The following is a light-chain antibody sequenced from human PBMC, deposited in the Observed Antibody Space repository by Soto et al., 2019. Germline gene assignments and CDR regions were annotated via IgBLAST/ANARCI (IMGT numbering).Light chain of an antibody. CDR3: LQHNVSPFS. V-gene: IGKV1-17*01. Sequence: DIQMTQSPSSLSASVGDRVTITCRASQDIRTDLGWYQQIPGKAPRRLISAASSLQSGVPSRFSGSGSGTEFTLTISSLQPEDFASYYCLQHNVSPFSFGQGTKLDIK. CDR2: AAS. J-gene: IGKJ2*03. CDR1: QDIRTD.